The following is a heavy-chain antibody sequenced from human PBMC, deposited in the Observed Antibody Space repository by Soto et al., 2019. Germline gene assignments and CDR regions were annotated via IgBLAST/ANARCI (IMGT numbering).Heavy chain of an antibody. V-gene: IGHV1-8*01. D-gene: IGHD3-10*01. Sequence: QVQLVQSGAEVKKPGASVKVSCKASGYTFTSYDISWVRQATGQWLEWMGWMNPNHGNTDYAPKFQGRVTMTMNTSIGTGYMELSSLRSEDTAVYYCARSPRNYYALGSYSYFRHWGQGTLVTVSS. J-gene: IGHJ1*01. CDR2: MNPNHGNT. CDR3: ARSPRNYYALGSYSYFRH. CDR1: GYTFTSYD.